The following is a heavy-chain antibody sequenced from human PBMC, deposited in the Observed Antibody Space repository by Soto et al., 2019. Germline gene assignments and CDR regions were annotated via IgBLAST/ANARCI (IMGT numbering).Heavy chain of an antibody. CDR3: SRARYCTSPSCYNHYYYGMEI. D-gene: IGHD2-2*02. V-gene: IGHV1-18*04. J-gene: IGHJ6*02. CDR2: IGVYNGKT. Sequence: QEQLVQSGGEVKKPGASVRVSCKASGYTFTKYGITWVRQAPGQGLEWMGWIGVYNGKTNYARKLQGRVIMTADTPASTAYMELRSLRSDDTALYYCSRARYCTSPSCYNHYYYGMEIWGQGTTVSVSS. CDR1: GYTFTKYG.